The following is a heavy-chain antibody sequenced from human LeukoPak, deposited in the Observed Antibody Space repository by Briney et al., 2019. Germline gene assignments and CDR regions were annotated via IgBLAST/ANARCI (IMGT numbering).Heavy chain of an antibody. V-gene: IGHV1-58*02. J-gene: IGHJ6*02. CDR1: GFTFSNCA. CDR3: AADLTRGIGYYAMDV. CDR2: IIVDSGGI. D-gene: IGHD6-13*01. Sequence: SVKVFCKASGFTFSNCAIQWVGQARGERGEERGWIIVDSGGINYAQKFQDRVTITRDMSTGTAYMELSSLRSEDTAVYYCAADLTRGIGYYAMDVWGQGTTVTVSS.